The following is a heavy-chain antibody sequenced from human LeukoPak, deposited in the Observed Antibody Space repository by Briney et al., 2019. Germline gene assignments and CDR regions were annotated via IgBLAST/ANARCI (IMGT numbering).Heavy chain of an antibody. V-gene: IGHV4-59*08. CDR2: IYYSGST. Sequence: PSETLSLTCSVSGGSISSSYWTWIRQPPGKGLEWIGYIYYSGSTNYNPSLRSRLTISVDTSKNQFSLKLSSVTAADTAVYYCARAQRYCSGGSCSDYWGQGTLVTVSS. J-gene: IGHJ4*02. CDR1: GGSISSSY. CDR3: ARAQRYCSGGSCSDY. D-gene: IGHD2-15*01.